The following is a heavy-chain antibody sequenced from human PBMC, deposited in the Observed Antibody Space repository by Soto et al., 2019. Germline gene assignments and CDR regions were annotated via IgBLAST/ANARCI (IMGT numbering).Heavy chain of an antibody. CDR3: ARVRPFGGVIA. J-gene: IGHJ5*02. CDR1: GGSFSGYY. CDR2: INHSGST. V-gene: IGHV4-34*01. Sequence: LSLTCAVYGGSFSGYYWSWIRQPPGKGLEWIGEINHSGSTNYNPSLKSRVTISVDTSKNQFSLKLSSVTAADTAVYYCARVRPFGGVIAWGQGTLVTVSS. D-gene: IGHD3-16*02.